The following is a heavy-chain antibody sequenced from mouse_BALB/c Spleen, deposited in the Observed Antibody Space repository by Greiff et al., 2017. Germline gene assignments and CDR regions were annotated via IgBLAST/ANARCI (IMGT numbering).Heavy chain of an antibody. CDR1: GYTFTDYY. CDR3: ARSRSGFYLDY. Sequence: VQLQQSGAELARPGASVKLSCKASGYTFTDYYINWVKQRPGQGLEWIGMIYPGIGNTYYNEKFKGKATLTGDKSSSTAYMQLSSLTSEDSAVYFCARSRSGFYLDYWGQGTTLTVSS. CDR2: IYPGIGNT. V-gene: IGHV1-77*01. J-gene: IGHJ2*01. D-gene: IGHD2-2*01.